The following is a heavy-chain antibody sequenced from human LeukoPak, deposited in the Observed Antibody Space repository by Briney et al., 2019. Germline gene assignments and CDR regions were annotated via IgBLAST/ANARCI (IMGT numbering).Heavy chain of an antibody. Sequence: ASVKVSCTASGYSFTAYYIHCVRQTPGEGLEWVGWINPGSGDTYYAQKYRGRVLMTRDTSITTVYMELSRLRSDDTGVYFCARPPYELVSADSFHHWGQGTLVTVSS. CDR3: ARPPYELVSADSFHH. J-gene: IGHJ1*01. V-gene: IGHV1-2*02. CDR1: GYSFTAYY. D-gene: IGHD3-16*01. CDR2: INPGSGDT.